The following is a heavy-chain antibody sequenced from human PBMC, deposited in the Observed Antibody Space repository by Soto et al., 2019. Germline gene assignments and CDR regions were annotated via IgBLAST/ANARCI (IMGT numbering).Heavy chain of an antibody. CDR3: ARARATVTTERALGY. Sequence: ASVQVSCKASGYSFYNYDITWVRQARGQGLEWMGTISAYIEYTNIAQNLQGRISLTTDKSTATAYMELKNLTSDDTAVYYCARARATVTTERALGYWGQGTLVTVSS. CDR2: ISAYIEYT. J-gene: IGHJ4*02. V-gene: IGHV1-18*01. CDR1: GYSFYNYD. D-gene: IGHD4-17*01.